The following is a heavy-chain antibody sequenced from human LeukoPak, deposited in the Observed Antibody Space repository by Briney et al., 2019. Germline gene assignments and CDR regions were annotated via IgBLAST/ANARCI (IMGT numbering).Heavy chain of an antibody. V-gene: IGHV4-34*01. J-gene: IGHJ4*02. CDR2: INHSGST. CDR1: GGSFSGYY. Sequence: TLSLTCAVYGGSFSGYYWSWIRQPPGKGLEWIGEINHSGSTNYNPSLKSRVTISVDTSKNQFSLKLSSVTAADTAVYYCASRSSSTSCSDYWGQGTLVTVSS. CDR3: ASRSSSTSCSDY. D-gene: IGHD2-2*01.